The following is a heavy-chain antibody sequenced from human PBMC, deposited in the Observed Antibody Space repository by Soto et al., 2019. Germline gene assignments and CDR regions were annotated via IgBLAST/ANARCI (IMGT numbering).Heavy chain of an antibody. CDR2: IYYSGST. V-gene: IGHV4-39*01. CDR1: GGSISSSSYY. J-gene: IGHJ5*02. Sequence: SETLSLTCTVSGGSISSSSYYWGWIRQPPGKGLEWIGSIYYSGSTYYNPSLKSRVTISVDTSKNQFSLKLSSVTAADTAVYYCARHVGYFDWLFDNWFDPWGQGTLVTVSS. D-gene: IGHD3-9*01. CDR3: ARHVGYFDWLFDNWFDP.